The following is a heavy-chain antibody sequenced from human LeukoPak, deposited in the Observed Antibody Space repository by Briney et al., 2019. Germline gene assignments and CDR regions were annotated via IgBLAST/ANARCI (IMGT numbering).Heavy chain of an antibody. J-gene: IGHJ4*02. CDR1: GFTFSGYA. D-gene: IGHD3-10*01. CDR2: ISDSGGST. Sequence: PGGSLRLSCGASGFTFSGYAMNWVRQAPRKGLEWVSAISDSGGSTYYADSVKGRFTISRDNSQNTLYLQMNSLRAEDTAVYYCAKDRRAGSYDYWGQGTLVTVSS. CDR3: AKDRRAGSYDY. V-gene: IGHV3-23*01.